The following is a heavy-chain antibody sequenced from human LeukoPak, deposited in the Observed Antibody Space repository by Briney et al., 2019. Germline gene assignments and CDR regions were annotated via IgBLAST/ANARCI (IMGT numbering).Heavy chain of an antibody. Sequence: ASVKVSCTLSGDTLTELSMHWVRQISGKGLEWIGGFDPEDGETIYAQKCQGRVTMTEDTSTDTAYMELSSLRSEDTAVYYCATVADSSGSNYGLTWFDPWGQGTLVAVSS. D-gene: IGHD3-22*01. CDR1: GDTLTELS. CDR2: FDPEDGET. J-gene: IGHJ5*02. V-gene: IGHV1-24*01. CDR3: ATVADSSGSNYGLTWFDP.